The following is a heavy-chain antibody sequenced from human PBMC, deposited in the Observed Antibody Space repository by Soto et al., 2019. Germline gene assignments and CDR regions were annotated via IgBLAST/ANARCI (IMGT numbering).Heavy chain of an antibody. CDR2: MFHSGGA. CDR1: DGSISTYDW. V-gene: IGHV4-4*02. Sequence: QVQLHESGPGLVKPSETLSLTCVVSDGSISTYDWWTWVRQPPGKGLEWIGKMFHSGGADYSPSLKSRVTLSADSSKNHFSLRLTAVTAEDTAVYYCATGNVDSMLEYWGQGTQVAVSS. D-gene: IGHD3-3*01. J-gene: IGHJ4*02. CDR3: ATGNVDSMLEY.